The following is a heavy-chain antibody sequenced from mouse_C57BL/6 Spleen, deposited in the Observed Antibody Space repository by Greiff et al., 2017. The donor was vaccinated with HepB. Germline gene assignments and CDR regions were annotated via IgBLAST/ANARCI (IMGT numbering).Heavy chain of an antibody. Sequence: VQLKESGGDLVKPGGSLKLSCAASGFTFSSYGMSWVRQTPDKRLEWVATISSGGSYTYYPDSVKGRFTISRDNAKNTLYLQMSSLKSEDTAMYYCARQLREYYFDYWGQGTTLTVSS. CDR2: ISSGGSYT. V-gene: IGHV5-6*01. D-gene: IGHD1-1*01. CDR1: GFTFSSYG. J-gene: IGHJ2*01. CDR3: ARQLREYYFDY.